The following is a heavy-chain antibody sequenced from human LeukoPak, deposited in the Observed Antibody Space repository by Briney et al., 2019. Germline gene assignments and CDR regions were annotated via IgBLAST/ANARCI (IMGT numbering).Heavy chain of an antibody. J-gene: IGHJ4*02. CDR1: GGSFSGYY. D-gene: IGHD3-10*01. CDR2: IYYSGST. V-gene: IGHV4-59*01. CDR3: AREIEWFGESTFDY. Sequence: SETLSLTCAVYGGSFSGYYWSWIRQPPGKGLEWIGYIYYSGSTNYNPSLKSRVTISVDTSKNQFSLKLSSVTAADTAVYYCAREIEWFGESTFDYWGQGTLVTISS.